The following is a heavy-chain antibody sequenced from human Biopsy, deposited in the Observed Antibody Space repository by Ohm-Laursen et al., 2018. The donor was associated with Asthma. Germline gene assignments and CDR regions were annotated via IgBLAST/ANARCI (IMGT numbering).Heavy chain of an antibody. CDR1: GGSISSRPSY. V-gene: IGHV4-39*01. D-gene: IGHD4/OR15-4a*01. Sequence: SETLSLTCTFSGGSISSRPSYWGWLRQPPGKGPEWIASFSASGTSYFNASLKSRVTTSVDMSKNQLSLRLTSVTAADTAVYFCARHGPTNYRLDSWGQGSLVIVSS. CDR3: ARHGPTNYRLDS. J-gene: IGHJ1*01. CDR2: FSASGTS.